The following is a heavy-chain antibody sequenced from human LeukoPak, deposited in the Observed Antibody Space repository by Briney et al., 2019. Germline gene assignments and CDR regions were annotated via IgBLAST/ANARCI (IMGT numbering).Heavy chain of an antibody. D-gene: IGHD5-18*01. Sequence: GASVKVSCKASGGTFSSYAISWVRQAPGQGLEWMGRIIPILGITNYAQKFQGRVTITADKSTGTAYMELSSLRSEDTAVYYCATSGAVGYSYGYRHHIDYWGQGTLVTVSS. CDR3: ATSGAVGYSYGYRHHIDY. CDR2: IIPILGIT. CDR1: GGTFSSYA. J-gene: IGHJ4*02. V-gene: IGHV1-69*04.